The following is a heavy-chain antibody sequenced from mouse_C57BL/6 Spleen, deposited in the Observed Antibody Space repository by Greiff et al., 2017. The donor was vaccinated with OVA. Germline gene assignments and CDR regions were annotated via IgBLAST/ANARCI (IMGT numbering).Heavy chain of an antibody. Sequence: EVKLVESGGDLVKPGGSLKLSCAASGFTFSSYGMSWVRQTPDKRLEWVATISSGGSYTNYPASVKGRLTISRDNAKNTLYPQMSSLKSEDTAMYYCARRGVTTYYYAMDYWGQGTSVTVSS. CDR2: ISSGGSYT. V-gene: IGHV5-6*02. CDR1: GFTFSSYG. J-gene: IGHJ4*01. CDR3: ARRGVTTYYYAMDY. D-gene: IGHD2-1*01.